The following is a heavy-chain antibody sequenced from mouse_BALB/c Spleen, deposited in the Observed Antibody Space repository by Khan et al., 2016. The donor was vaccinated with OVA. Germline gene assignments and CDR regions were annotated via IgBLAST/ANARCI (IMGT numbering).Heavy chain of an antibody. V-gene: IGHV1-4*01. Sequence: QVQLKQSGAELARPGASVKMSCKASGYTFTSYTIHWIKLRPGQGLEWIGYINPSNGYSNYNQKFKDQVTLTADKSSTTAYMQLSSLTSDDSAVYNCVRDGAYHRNDGWFAYWGLGTLVTVSA. J-gene: IGHJ3*01. CDR2: INPSNGYS. D-gene: IGHD2-14*01. CDR1: GYTFTSYT. CDR3: VRDGAYHRNDGWFAY.